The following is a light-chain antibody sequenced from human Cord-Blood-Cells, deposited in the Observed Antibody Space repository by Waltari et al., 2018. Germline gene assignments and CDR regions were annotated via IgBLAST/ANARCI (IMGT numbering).Light chain of an antibody. CDR2: GAS. J-gene: IGKJ2*01. Sequence: EIVMTQSPATLSVSPGERDTLSCRASQSVSSNLAWYQQKPGQAPGLLIYGASTRATGIPARFSGSGSGTEFTLTISSLQSEDFAVYYCQQYNNWPPRAMYTFGQGTKLEIK. CDR1: QSVSSN. V-gene: IGKV3-15*01. CDR3: QQYNNWPPRAMYT.